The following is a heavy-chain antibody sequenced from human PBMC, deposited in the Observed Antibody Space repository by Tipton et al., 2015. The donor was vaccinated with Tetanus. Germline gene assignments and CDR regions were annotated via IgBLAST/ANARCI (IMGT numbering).Heavy chain of an antibody. CDR3: ARLGRNSLGAFDV. CDR2: IQNDGGET. J-gene: IGHJ3*01. V-gene: IGHV3-7*03. CDR1: GFIVSSHY. Sequence: GSLRLSCVASGFIVSSHYMSWVRQAPGKGLEWVANIQNDGGETYHLESVRGRFTISRDNGKNSVYLQMNSLRPEDTAVYYCARLGRNSLGAFDVWGQGTLVSVSS. D-gene: IGHD7-27*01.